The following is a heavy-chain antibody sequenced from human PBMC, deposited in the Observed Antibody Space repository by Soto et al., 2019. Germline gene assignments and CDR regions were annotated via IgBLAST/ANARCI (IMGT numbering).Heavy chain of an antibody. Sequence: QVQLVESGGGLVKPGGSLRLSCAASGFTFSDYYMSWIRQAPGKGLEWVSYISSSGSTIYYADSVKGRFTISRGNAENALYLQMNRLTAEDPAVYYRERQPLTGTTYCYHYGMDVLGQWTTVIVSS. D-gene: IGHD1-20*01. V-gene: IGHV3-11*01. CDR1: GFTFSDYY. CDR3: ERQPLTGTTYCYHYGMDV. CDR2: ISSSGSTI. J-gene: IGHJ6*02.